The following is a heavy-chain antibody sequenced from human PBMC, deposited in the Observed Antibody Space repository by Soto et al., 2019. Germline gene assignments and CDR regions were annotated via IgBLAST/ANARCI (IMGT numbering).Heavy chain of an antibody. CDR3: ARCTVDTIVTSGWCHYLDP. J-gene: IGHJ5*02. D-gene: IGHD6-19*01. V-gene: IGHV3-23*01. CDR1: GFTFSSSA. Sequence: EVQLLDSGGGLVQPGGSLRLSCAASGFTFSSSAMSWVRQAPGEGLEWVSAVSGSGGTTYYADSVRGRFTISRDNSKNTLYLQINSLRAEDTAIYFCARCTVDTIVTSGWCHYLDPWGQGTLVTVSS. CDR2: VSGSGGTT.